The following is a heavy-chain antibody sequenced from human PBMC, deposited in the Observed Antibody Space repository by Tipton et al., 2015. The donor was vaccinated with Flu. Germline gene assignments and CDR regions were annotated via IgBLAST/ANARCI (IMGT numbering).Heavy chain of an antibody. V-gene: IGHV4-59*01. J-gene: IGHJ4*02. CDR3: SRGPDNAKTLT. Sequence: TLSLTCTVSDNSISGFYWSWLRQTPGKGLEYVAHLFPGVTNHYSPSFRGRVRISMDMSKREFSLTMDSVTTADTAIYFCSRGPDNAKTLTWGRGILVTVSS. CDR2: LFPGVTN. D-gene: IGHD1-1*01. CDR1: DNSISGFY.